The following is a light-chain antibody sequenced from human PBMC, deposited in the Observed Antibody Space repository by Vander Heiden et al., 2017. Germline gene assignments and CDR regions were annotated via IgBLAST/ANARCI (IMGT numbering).Light chain of an antibody. Sequence: DIQIIQSPSSLSASVGDRVTITCRASQSISSYLNWYQQKPGKAPKLLIYAASSLQSGVPSRFSGSGSGTDFTLTISSLQPEDFATYYCQQSYSTPRTFGGGTKVEIK. V-gene: IGKV1-39*01. J-gene: IGKJ4*01. CDR2: AAS. CDR3: QQSYSTPRT. CDR1: QSISSY.